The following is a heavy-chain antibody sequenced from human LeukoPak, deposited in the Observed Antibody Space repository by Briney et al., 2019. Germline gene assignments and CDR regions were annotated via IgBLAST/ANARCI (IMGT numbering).Heavy chain of an antibody. CDR2: ISGSGGST. D-gene: IGHD5/OR15-5a*01. V-gene: IGHV3-23*01. J-gene: IGHJ4*02. CDR1: GFTFSSYA. CDR3: AKAVLRYSVGGSDY. Sequence: PGGSLRLSCAASGFTFSSYAMHWVRQAPGKGLEWVSAISGSGGSTYYADSVKGRFTISGDNSKNTLYLQMNSLRAEDTAVYYCAKAVLRYSVGGSDYWGQGTLVTVSS.